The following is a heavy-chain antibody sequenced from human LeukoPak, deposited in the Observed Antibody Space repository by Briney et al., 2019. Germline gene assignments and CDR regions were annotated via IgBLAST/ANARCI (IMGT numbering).Heavy chain of an antibody. CDR1: GLSVSSNF. V-gene: IGHV3-53*05. Sequence: GGSLRPSCAATGLSVSSNFMSWVRQAPGKGLEWVSVIYGGGSTYYADSVKGRFTISRDNSKNTLYLQMNSLRAEDTAVYYCAKMGYCSSTSCSRTGVDHWFDPWGQGTLVTVSS. D-gene: IGHD2-2*01. J-gene: IGHJ5*02. CDR3: AKMGYCSSTSCSRTGVDHWFDP. CDR2: IYGGGST.